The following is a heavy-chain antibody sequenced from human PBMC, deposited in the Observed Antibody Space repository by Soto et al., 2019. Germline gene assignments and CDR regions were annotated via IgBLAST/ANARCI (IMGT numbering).Heavy chain of an antibody. V-gene: IGHV3-30*03. CDR1: GFTFSSYG. Sequence: GGSLRLSCAASGFTFSSYGMHWVRQAPGKGLEWVAVISYDGSNKYYADSVKGRFTISRDNSKNTLYLQMNSLRAEDTAVYYCASLPGIAVAGPLDYWGQGTLVTVSS. D-gene: IGHD6-19*01. CDR2: ISYDGSNK. CDR3: ASLPGIAVAGPLDY. J-gene: IGHJ4*02.